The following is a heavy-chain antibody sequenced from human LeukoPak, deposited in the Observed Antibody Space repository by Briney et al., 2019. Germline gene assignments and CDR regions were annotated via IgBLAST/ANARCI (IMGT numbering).Heavy chain of an antibody. CDR2: IYNSGST. D-gene: IGHD1-26*01. J-gene: IGHJ4*02. V-gene: IGHV4-61*01. CDR1: GGXVSSSTYY. Sequence: SETLSLTCNVSGGXVSSSTYYWNWIRQPPGKGLEWIGYIYNSGSTNYNPSFKSRLTISVDTSRNQFSLKVNSVTAADTAVYYCARGQVGATQLFDYWGQGTRVTVSS. CDR3: ARGQVGATQLFDY.